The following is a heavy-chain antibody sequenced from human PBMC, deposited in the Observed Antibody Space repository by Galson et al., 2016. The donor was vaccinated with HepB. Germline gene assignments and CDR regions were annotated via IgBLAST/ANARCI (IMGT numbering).Heavy chain of an antibody. CDR2: IYSSGST. CDR1: GGSISSTSYY. V-gene: IGHV4-39*01. J-gene: IGHJ4*02. CDR3: ARQGDGEGLGLDY. D-gene: IGHD3-10*01. Sequence: SETLSLTCTVSGGSISSTSYYWGWIRQPPGKGLEWIGSIYSSGSTYFNPSLKSRVTISVNTSKNQFSLKLSYVTATDTAVYYYARQGDGEGLGLDYWGQGTLVTVSS.